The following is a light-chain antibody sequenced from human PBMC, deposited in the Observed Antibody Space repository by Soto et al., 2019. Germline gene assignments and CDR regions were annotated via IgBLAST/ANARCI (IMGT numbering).Light chain of an antibody. V-gene: IGLV1-40*01. CDR1: SSNIGAGYD. CDR3: QSYDSSLTGYV. Sequence: QSVLTQPPSVSGAPGRRVTISCTGSSSNIGAGYDVHWYQQLPGTAPKLLIYGNSNRPSGVPDRFSGSKSGTSASLAITGLQAEDEADYYCQSYDSSLTGYVFGTATKVTV. CDR2: GNS. J-gene: IGLJ1*01.